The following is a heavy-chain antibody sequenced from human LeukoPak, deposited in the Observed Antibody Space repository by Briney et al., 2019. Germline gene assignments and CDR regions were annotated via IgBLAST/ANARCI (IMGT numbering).Heavy chain of an antibody. Sequence: ASVKVSCKASGYTFTGYYMHWVRQAPGQGLEWMGWINPNSGGTNYAQKFQGRVTMTRDTSISTAYMELSRLRSDDTAVYYCARDYGGNGNPYFDCWGQGTLVTVSS. CDR1: GYTFTGYY. D-gene: IGHD4-23*01. CDR3: ARDYGGNGNPYFDC. V-gene: IGHV1-2*02. J-gene: IGHJ4*02. CDR2: INPNSGGT.